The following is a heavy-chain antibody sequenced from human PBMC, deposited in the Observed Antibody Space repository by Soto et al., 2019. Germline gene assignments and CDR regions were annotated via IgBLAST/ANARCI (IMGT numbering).Heavy chain of an antibody. D-gene: IGHD1-1*01. CDR1: GGTFSSYT. J-gene: IGHJ2*01. V-gene: IGHV1-69*02. CDR2: IIPILGIA. CDR3: ARGVPERLQPDWYFDL. Sequence: QVQLVQSGAEVKKPGSSVKVSCKASGGTFSSYTISWVRQAPGQGLEWMGRIIPILGIANYAQKFQGRVTITADKSTSTAYMELSSLRSEDTAVYYCARGVPERLQPDWYFDLWGRGTLVTVSS.